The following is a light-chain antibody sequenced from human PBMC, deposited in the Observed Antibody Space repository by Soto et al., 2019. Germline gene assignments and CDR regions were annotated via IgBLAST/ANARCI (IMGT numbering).Light chain of an antibody. CDR1: QSVSSSY. V-gene: IGKV3-20*01. CDR2: GAS. J-gene: IGKJ4*01. Sequence: EIVLTQSPGTLSLSPGERATLSCRASQSVSSSYLAWYQQKPGQPPRLLIYGASSGATGIPDRFSGSGSGTDFTLTIPRLESEDFAVYYCQHNRTSVGGGTKVEIK. CDR3: QHNRTS.